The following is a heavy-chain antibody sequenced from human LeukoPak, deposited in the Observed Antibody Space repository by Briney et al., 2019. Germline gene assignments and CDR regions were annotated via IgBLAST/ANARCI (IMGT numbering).Heavy chain of an antibody. CDR1: GFTFSSHW. CDR3: ARDLGYCSAGNCYSVFDY. Sequence: GGSLRLSCAGSGFTFSSHWMSWVRQGPGKGPEWVAHIKEDGSEKYYVDSVKGRFTVSRDNAKNSLYLQMNSLTADDTAVYYCARDLGYCSAGNCYSVFDYWGQGTLVTVSS. J-gene: IGHJ4*02. CDR2: IKEDGSEK. V-gene: IGHV3-7*01. D-gene: IGHD2-15*01.